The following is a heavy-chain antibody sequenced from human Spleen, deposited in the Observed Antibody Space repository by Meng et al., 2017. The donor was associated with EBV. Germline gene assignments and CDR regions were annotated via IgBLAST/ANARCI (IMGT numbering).Heavy chain of an antibody. J-gene: IGHJ5*02. Sequence: WGLGLVMPPVPLPLPLTGSGGSIISGRYYWGWIRQPPGKGLEWIGSIFYSGVTDYNPSLKSRVTISVDTSNNQFSLKLSSVTAADTAVYYCARRNDFWSGYYTPSSFDPWGQGTLVTVSS. CDR2: IFYSGVT. D-gene: IGHD3-3*01. V-gene: IGHV4-39*01. CDR1: GGSIISGRYY. CDR3: ARRNDFWSGYYTPSSFDP.